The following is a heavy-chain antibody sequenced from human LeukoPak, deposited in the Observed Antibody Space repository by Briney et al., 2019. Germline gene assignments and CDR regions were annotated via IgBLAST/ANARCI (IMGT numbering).Heavy chain of an antibody. J-gene: IGHJ6*02. CDR3: ARDTDLAPYDFWSGTYYYGMDV. CDR1: GYTFTVYY. CDR2: ISAYNGNT. D-gene: IGHD3-3*01. Sequence: GASVKVSCKASGYTFTVYYMHWVRQAPGQGLEWMGWISAYNGNTNYAQKLQGRVTMTTDTSTSTAYMELRSLRSDDTAVYYCARDTDLAPYDFWSGTYYYGMDVWGQGTTVTVSS. V-gene: IGHV1-18*04.